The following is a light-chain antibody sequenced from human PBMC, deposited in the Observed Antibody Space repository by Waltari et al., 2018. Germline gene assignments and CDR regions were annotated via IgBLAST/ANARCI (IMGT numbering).Light chain of an antibody. CDR1: QSFTNY. Sequence: DIVLTQSPAILSLSPGERASLSCRASQSFTNYLAWYQQKPGQAPRLLIYDTSNRATGIPARFSGSGFATDFTLTISSLEPDDFAVYYCQQRRNWPLTFGGGTKVEIK. CDR2: DTS. J-gene: IGKJ4*01. CDR3: QQRRNWPLT. V-gene: IGKV3-11*01.